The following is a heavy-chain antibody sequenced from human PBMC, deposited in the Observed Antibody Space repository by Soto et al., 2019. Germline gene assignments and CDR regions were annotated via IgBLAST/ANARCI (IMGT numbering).Heavy chain of an antibody. CDR2: INAGNGNT. D-gene: IGHD2-2*02. V-gene: IGHV1-3*01. CDR1: GYTFTSYA. CDR3: ARDLGYCTSTSCYTGGLNWFDP. J-gene: IGHJ5*02. Sequence: GASVKVSCKASGYTFTSYAMHWVRQAPGQRLEWMGWINAGNGNTKYSQKFQGRVTITRDTSASTAYMELRSLRSEDTAVYYCARDLGYCTSTSCYTGGLNWFDPWGQGTLVTVSS.